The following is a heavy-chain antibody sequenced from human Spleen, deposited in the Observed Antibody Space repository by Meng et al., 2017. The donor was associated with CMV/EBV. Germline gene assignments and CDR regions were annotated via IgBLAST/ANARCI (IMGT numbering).Heavy chain of an antibody. V-gene: IGHV1-18*01. CDR1: GYTFTNYG. D-gene: IGHD2-2*01. Sequence: ASVKVSCKASGYTFTNYGISWVRQAPGRGLEWIGWISPYDGPNYARNLRGRVTLTTDTSTSTAYMELRSLRSDDTAVYYCARDLGYCSGTNCWFDTFDIWGQGTMVTVSS. CDR2: ISPYDGP. J-gene: IGHJ3*02. CDR3: ARDLGYCSGTNCWFDTFDI.